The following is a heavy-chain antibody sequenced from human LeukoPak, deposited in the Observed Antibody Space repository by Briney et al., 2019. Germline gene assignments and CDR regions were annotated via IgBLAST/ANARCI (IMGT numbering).Heavy chain of an antibody. Sequence: TGGSLRLSCAASGFTFSSYVMSWVRQAPGKGLEWVSGISRSGEVTYYEDSVRGRFTISRDNAKNSLYLQMNSLRAEDTAVYYCARVTYYYDGSGYWGHDAFDIWGQGTMVTVSS. D-gene: IGHD3-22*01. CDR3: ARVTYYYDGSGYWGHDAFDI. J-gene: IGHJ3*02. CDR1: GFTFSSYV. V-gene: IGHV3-23*01. CDR2: ISRSGEVT.